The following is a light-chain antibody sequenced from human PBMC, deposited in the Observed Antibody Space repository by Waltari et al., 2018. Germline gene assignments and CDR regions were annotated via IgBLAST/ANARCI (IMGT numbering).Light chain of an antibody. CDR2: GAS. CDR1: QGISNH. J-gene: IGKJ3*01. Sequence: DIQMTRSPSSLSASVGDRVTITCRASQGISNHLPWFQQKPGKAPKSLIYGASSLQSGVSSKFSGSGSGTDFTLTINSLQSEDFATYYCQQYTDYPFTFGPGTKVDIK. V-gene: IGKV1-16*02. CDR3: QQYTDYPFT.